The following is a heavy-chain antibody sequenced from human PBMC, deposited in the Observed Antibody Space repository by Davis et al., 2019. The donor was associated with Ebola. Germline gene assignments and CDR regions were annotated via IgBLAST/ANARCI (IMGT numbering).Heavy chain of an antibody. Sequence: PGGSLRLSCAASGFTFDDYAMHWVRQAPGKGLEWVSGISWNSGSIGYADSVKGRFTISRDNAKNSLYLQMNSLRDEDTAVYYCARAYSNYVSYFDYWGQGTLVTVSS. D-gene: IGHD4-11*01. CDR2: ISWNSGSI. CDR1: GFTFDDYA. CDR3: ARAYSNYVSYFDY. V-gene: IGHV3-9*01. J-gene: IGHJ4*02.